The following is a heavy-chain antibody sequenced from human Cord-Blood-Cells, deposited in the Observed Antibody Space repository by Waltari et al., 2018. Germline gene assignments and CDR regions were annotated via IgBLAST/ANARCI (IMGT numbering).Heavy chain of an antibody. Sequence: QLQLQESGPGLVKPSETLSLTCTVSGGSISSSSYYWGWIRQPPGKGLEWIGSIYYSGSTYYNPSLKSRVTISVDTSKNQFSLKRSSVTAAGTAVYYCARRYYDFWSGYYTGDAFDIWGQGTMVTVSS. CDR2: IYYSGST. CDR1: GGSISSSSYY. V-gene: IGHV4-39*01. D-gene: IGHD3-3*01. J-gene: IGHJ3*02. CDR3: ARRYYDFWSGYYTGDAFDI.